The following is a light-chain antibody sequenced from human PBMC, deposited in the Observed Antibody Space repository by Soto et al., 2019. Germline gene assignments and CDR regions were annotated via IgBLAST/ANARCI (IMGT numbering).Light chain of an antibody. CDR2: GAS. V-gene: IGKV3-20*01. Sequence: ATLSCRASESISRDYLAWYQQRLGQAPRLLIYGASRMATGIPDRFSGSGSGTDFTLTISRLEPEDFAVYYCQQYHSPPRAFGQGTKVDNK. J-gene: IGKJ1*01. CDR1: ESISRDY. CDR3: QQYHSPPRA.